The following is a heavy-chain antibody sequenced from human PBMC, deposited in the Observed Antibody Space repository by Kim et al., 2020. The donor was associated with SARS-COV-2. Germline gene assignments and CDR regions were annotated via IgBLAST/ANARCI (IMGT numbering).Heavy chain of an antibody. V-gene: IGHV1-24*01. CDR1: GYTLTELS. Sequence: ASVTVSCKVSGYTLTELSMHWVRQAPGKGLEWMGGFDPEDGETIYAQKFQGRVTMTEDTSTDTAYMELSSLRSEDTAVYYCATGGAYYYGSGGTRPYFDYWGQGTLVTVSS. J-gene: IGHJ4*02. CDR3: ATGGAYYYGSGGTRPYFDY. CDR2: FDPEDGET. D-gene: IGHD3-10*01.